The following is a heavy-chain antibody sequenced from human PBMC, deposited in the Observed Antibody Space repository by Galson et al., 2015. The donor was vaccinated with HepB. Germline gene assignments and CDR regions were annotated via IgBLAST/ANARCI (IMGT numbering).Heavy chain of an antibody. D-gene: IGHD4-17*01. CDR3: ATPDPTGGDAFDI. J-gene: IGHJ3*02. V-gene: IGHV3-66*04. CDR2: IFFNGNT. CDR1: GFTIRNNY. Sequence: SLRLSCAASGFTIRNNYMTWVRQAPGEGLEWVSLIFFNGNTYYPDSVKGRFSISRDNSKNTLYLQLSSLRVEDTAIYFCATPDPTGGDAFDIWGQGTMVTVSS.